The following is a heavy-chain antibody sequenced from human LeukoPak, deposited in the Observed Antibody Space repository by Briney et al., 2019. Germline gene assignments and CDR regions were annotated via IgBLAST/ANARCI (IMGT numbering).Heavy chain of an antibody. V-gene: IGHV1-18*01. CDR3: ARDSVLGAPYTDY. D-gene: IGHD3-3*02. Sequence: ASVKVSCRASGYIFTTYGISWVRQAPGQGLEWLGWISDHNGNPDYAEKFQGRVTLTTDPSTSTAYMELTRLRSDDTAVYYCARDSVLGAPYTDYWGQGTLVTVSS. J-gene: IGHJ4*02. CDR2: ISDHNGNP. CDR1: GYIFTTYG.